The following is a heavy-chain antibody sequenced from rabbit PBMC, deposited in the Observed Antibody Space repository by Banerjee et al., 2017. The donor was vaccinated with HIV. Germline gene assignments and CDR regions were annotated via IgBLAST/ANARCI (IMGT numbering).Heavy chain of an antibody. CDR3: ARSPGGHGYGSGDL. Sequence: QSLEESGGDLVKPGASLTLTCTASGFSFSSSYYMCWVRQAPGKGLEWIGAIDGGSSGGTTYATWAKGRFTISKTSSTTVTLQMTSLTAADTATYFCARSPGGHGYGSGDLWGPGTLVTVS. CDR1: GFSFSSSYY. D-gene: IGHD5-1*01. J-gene: IGHJ4*01. CDR2: IDGGSSGGT. V-gene: IGHV1S40*01.